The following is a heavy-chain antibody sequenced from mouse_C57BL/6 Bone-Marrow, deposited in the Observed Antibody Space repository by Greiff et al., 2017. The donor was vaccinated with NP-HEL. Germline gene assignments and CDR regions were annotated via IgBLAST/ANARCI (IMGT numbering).Heavy chain of an antibody. CDR1: GFNIKDDY. D-gene: IGHD1-1*01. CDR3: TTPYYYGSAY. V-gene: IGHV14-4*01. J-gene: IGHJ3*01. Sequence: EVKLQESGAELVRPGASVKLSCTASGFNIKDDYMHWVKQRPEQGLEWIGWIDPENGDTEYASKFQGKATITADTSSNTAYLQLSSLTSEDTAVYYCTTPYYYGSAYWGQGTLVTVSA. CDR2: IDPENGDT.